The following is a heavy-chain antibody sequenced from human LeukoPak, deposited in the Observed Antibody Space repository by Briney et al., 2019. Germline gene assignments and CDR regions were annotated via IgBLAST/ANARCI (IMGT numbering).Heavy chain of an antibody. D-gene: IGHD7-27*01. CDR1: GFTFSSYA. Sequence: PGGSLRLSCTASGFTFSSYAMTWVRQAPGKGLEWVSSISSGSGHIYYADSVKGRFTISRDNAKNSLYLQMNSLRAEDTAVYYCARGLPWGQNSLYGMDVWGQGTTVTVSS. CDR3: ARGLPWGQNSLYGMDV. CDR2: ISSGSGHI. V-gene: IGHV3-21*01. J-gene: IGHJ6*02.